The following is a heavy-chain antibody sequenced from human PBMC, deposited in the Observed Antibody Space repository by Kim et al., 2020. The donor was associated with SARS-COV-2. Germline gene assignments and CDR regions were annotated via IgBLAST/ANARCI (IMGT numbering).Heavy chain of an antibody. Sequence: SETLSLTCAVSGGSMSSIDWCSWVRQPPGKGLEWIGEIYQTGTTNYNPSLKSRVTISVDKSKNQFSLKLSSLTAADTAVYYCARTPSYYYGMDVWGQGTTVTVFS. J-gene: IGHJ6*02. V-gene: IGHV4-4*02. CDR3: ARTPSYYYGMDV. CDR1: GGSMSSIDW. CDR2: IYQTGTT. D-gene: IGHD2-15*01.